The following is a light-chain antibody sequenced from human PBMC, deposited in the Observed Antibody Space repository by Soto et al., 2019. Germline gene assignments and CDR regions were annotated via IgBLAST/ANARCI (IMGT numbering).Light chain of an antibody. CDR3: QQYGRSPLT. CDR1: QSGTSIY. J-gene: IGKJ4*01. CDR2: GAS. V-gene: IGKV3-20*01. Sequence: EIVLTQSPGTLSLSPGERATLPCRSSQSGTSIYLAWYQQKPGQSPRLLISGASSRATGIPDRFSGSGSGTDFTLTISRLEPEDSAVYYCQQYGRSPLTFGGGTKV.